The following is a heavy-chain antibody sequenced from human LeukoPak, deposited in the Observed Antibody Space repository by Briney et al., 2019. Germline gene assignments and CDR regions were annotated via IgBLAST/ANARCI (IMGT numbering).Heavy chain of an antibody. D-gene: IGHD5-18*01. V-gene: IGHV3-49*04. Sequence: HPGRSLRLSCTGSGFTFGDHAMSWVRQAPGRGLGWVGFIRSKDYRGTTEYAASVKGRFTISRDDSASIAYLQMNSLRTEDTAVYYCARGPIQLWIHNAMDVWGQGTTVTVSS. CDR2: IRSKDYRGTT. CDR1: GFTFGDHA. J-gene: IGHJ6*02. CDR3: ARGPIQLWIHNAMDV.